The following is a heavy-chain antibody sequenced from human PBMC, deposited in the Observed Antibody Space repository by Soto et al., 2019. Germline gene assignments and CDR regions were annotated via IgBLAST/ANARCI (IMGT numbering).Heavy chain of an antibody. CDR1: GFSLSNHG. D-gene: IGHD6-6*01. CDR2: ISYDGSNR. CDR3: ARCIGHSSIYYYYGMDV. Sequence: QVQLVESGGGVVQPGRSQRLSCAASGFSLSNHGMHWVRQAPGKGLEWVAIISYDGSNRYYADSVKGRFTISRDNSKNTLYLQVTSLRAEDTAVYYCARCIGHSSIYYYYGMDVWGQGTTVTVSS. J-gene: IGHJ6*02. V-gene: IGHV3-30-3*01.